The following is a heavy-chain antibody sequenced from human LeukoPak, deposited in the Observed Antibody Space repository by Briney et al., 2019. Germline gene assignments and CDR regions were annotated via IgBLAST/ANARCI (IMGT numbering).Heavy chain of an antibody. J-gene: IGHJ4*02. CDR1: GGSFSGYH. V-gene: IGHV4-34*01. Sequence: SETLSLTCAVYGGSFSGYHWSWIRQPPGKGLEWIGEINHSGSTNYNPSLKSRVTISVDTSKNQFSLKLSSVTAADTAVYYCARWGSGWSYFDYWGQGTLVTVSS. CDR3: ARWGSGWSYFDY. D-gene: IGHD6-19*01. CDR2: INHSGST.